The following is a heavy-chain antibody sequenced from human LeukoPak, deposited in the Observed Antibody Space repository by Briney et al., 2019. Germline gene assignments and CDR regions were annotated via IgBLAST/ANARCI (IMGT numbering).Heavy chain of an antibody. D-gene: IGHD3-10*01. J-gene: IGHJ4*02. Sequence: PGRSLRLSCTASGFTFGDYAMSWFRQAPGKGLEWVGFIRSKAYGGTTEYAASVKGRFTTSRDDSKSIAYLQMNSLKTEDSAVYYCTSPLLWFGELSYYFDYWGQGTLVTVSS. V-gene: IGHV3-49*03. CDR3: TSPLLWFGELSYYFDY. CDR1: GFTFGDYA. CDR2: IRSKAYGGTT.